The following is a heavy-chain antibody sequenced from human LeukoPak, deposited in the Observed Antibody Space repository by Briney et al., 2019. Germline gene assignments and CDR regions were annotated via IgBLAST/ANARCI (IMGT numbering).Heavy chain of an antibody. CDR1: GFTFSSAW. CDR3: ILAAAGPAY. J-gene: IGHJ4*02. CDR2: IKGKTDGGTP. D-gene: IGHD6-13*01. Sequence: GGSLRLSCAASGFTFSSAWMTWVRQAPGKGLEWVGRIKGKTDGGTPDYAAPVKGRFTISRDHSEDTLYLQMNSLKTEDTAVYYCILAAAGPAYWGQGALVTVSS. V-gene: IGHV3-15*01.